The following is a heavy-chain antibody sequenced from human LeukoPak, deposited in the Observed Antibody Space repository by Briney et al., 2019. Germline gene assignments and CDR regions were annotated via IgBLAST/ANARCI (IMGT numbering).Heavy chain of an antibody. CDR1: GFTFNSYS. D-gene: IGHD3-10*01. J-gene: IGHJ6*03. V-gene: IGHV3-21*03. CDR2: INSGNSNI. CDR3: ARDRDIMVRGAYYYYMDV. Sequence: GGSLRLSCAASGFTFNSYSMNWVRQAPGKGLEWVSSINSGNSNIYYADSVKGRFTISRDNAKNLLYLQMNRLRAEDTAVYYCARDRDIMVRGAYYYYMDVWGKGTTVTISS.